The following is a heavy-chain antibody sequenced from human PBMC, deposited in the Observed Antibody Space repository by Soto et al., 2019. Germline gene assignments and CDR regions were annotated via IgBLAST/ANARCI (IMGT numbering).Heavy chain of an antibody. V-gene: IGHV3-15*07. CDR1: GFTFSNAW. CDR3: TTEGDIVVVVAATYDAFDI. CDR2: IKSKTDGGTT. Sequence: EVQLVESGGGLVKPGGSLRLSCAASGFTFSNAWMNWVHQAPGKGLEWVGRIKSKTDGGTTDYAAPVKGRFTISRDDSKNTLYLQMNSLKTEDTAVYYCTTEGDIVVVVAATYDAFDIWGQGTMVTVSS. J-gene: IGHJ3*02. D-gene: IGHD2-15*01.